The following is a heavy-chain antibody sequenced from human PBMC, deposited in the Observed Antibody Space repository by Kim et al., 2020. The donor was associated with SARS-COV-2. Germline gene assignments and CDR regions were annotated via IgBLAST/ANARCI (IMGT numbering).Heavy chain of an antibody. J-gene: IGHJ4*02. CDR3: MRGGFFSYSSLSDF. CDR1: GYTFSNYG. V-gene: IGHV1-18*01. Sequence: ASVKVSCKASGYTFSNYGISWVRQAPGQGLEWMGWISTYSGDTKYAEKLQGRVTMTTDTSTSTAHMELRSLRSDDTAIYYCMRGGFFSYSSLSDFWGQGTLVTVSS. CDR2: ISTYSGDT. D-gene: IGHD6-19*01.